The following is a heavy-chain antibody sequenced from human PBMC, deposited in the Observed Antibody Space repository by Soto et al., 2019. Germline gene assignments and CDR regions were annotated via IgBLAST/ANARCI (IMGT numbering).Heavy chain of an antibody. V-gene: IGHV4-30-4*01. CDR1: GGSISSGDYY. Sequence: SETLSLTCTVSGGSISSGDYYWSWIRQPPGKGLEWIGYIYYSGSTYYNPSLKSRVTISVDTSKNQFSLKLSSVTAADTAAYYCARASLWFGESPWGQGTLVTVSS. J-gene: IGHJ4*02. D-gene: IGHD3-10*01. CDR2: IYYSGST. CDR3: ARASLWFGESP.